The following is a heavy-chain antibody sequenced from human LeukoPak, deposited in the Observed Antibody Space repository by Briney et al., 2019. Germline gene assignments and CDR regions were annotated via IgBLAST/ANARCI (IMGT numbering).Heavy chain of an antibody. D-gene: IGHD4-11*01. V-gene: IGHV3-33*01. J-gene: IGHJ4*02. CDR2: IWYDGTNI. Sequence: PGTSLRLSCAASGLILSSYGIHWVRQAPGKGLEWVAIIWYDGTNIYYGDSVKGRFPISRDNSKNTVYLQMDSLRAEDTAVYYCARDAGGAFGNYVNYFDYRGQGTLVTVSS. CDR3: ARDAGGAFGNYVNYFDY. CDR1: GLILSSYG.